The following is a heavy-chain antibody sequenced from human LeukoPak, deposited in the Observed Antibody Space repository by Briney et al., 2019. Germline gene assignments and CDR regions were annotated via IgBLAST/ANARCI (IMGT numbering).Heavy chain of an antibody. CDR2: SYYSGST. CDR1: GGSISSYY. D-gene: IGHD1-26*01. CDR3: ASIGGSYFSGDY. V-gene: IGHV4-59*01. J-gene: IGHJ4*02. Sequence: SEALSLTCTVSGGSISSYYWSWIRQPPGKGLEWIGYSYYSGSTNYNPSLKSRVPISVDTSQNHISPTLRSLTAADPAVYYCASIGGSYFSGDYWGQGTLVTVSS.